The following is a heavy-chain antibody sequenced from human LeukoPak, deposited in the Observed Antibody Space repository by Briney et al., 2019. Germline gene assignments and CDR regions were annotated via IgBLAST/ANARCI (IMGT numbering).Heavy chain of an antibody. V-gene: IGHV3-74*01. D-gene: IGHD3-22*01. Sequence: GGSLRLSCAASGFTFSSYWMHWVRQAPGKGLVWVSRINSDGSSTSYADSVKGRFTISRDNAKNTLYLQMNSLRVEDTAVYYCARINYYDSSGFDYWGQGTLVTVSS. CDR2: INSDGSST. CDR1: GFTFSSYW. J-gene: IGHJ4*02. CDR3: ARINYYDSSGFDY.